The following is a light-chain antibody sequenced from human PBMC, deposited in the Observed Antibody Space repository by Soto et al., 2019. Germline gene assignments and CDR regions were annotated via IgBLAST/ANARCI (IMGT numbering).Light chain of an antibody. CDR3: SSYTSTSTPMV. V-gene: IGLV2-14*03. Sequence: SALTQPASVSGSPGQSITISCTGSRSDIGGYNHVSWYQHHPGKTPKLIIFDVSNRPSGVSDRFSGSKSGNTASLTISGLQPQDEADYYCSSYTSTSTPMVFGGGTKLTVL. CDR1: RSDIGGYNH. CDR2: DVS. J-gene: IGLJ3*02.